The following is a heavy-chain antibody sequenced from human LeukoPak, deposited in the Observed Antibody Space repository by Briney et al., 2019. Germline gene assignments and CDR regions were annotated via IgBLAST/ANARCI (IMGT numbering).Heavy chain of an antibody. CDR1: GFTFSSYA. Sequence: GGSLRLSCAASGFTFSSYAMSWVRQAPGKGLEWVSAISGSGGSTYYADSVKGRFTISRDNSKNTLYLQMNSLRAEDTAVYYCGKDPYYYDSEYFDYWGQGTLVTVSS. D-gene: IGHD3-22*01. CDR3: GKDPYYYDSEYFDY. J-gene: IGHJ4*02. CDR2: ISGSGGST. V-gene: IGHV3-23*01.